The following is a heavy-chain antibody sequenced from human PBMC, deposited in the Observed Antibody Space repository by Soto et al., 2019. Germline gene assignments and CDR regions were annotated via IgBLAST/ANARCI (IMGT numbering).Heavy chain of an antibody. V-gene: IGHV3-23*01. CDR2: ISGSGGST. J-gene: IGHJ6*02. D-gene: IGHD6-6*01. Sequence: GKGLEWVSAISGSGGSTYYADSVKGRFTISRDNSKNTLYLQMNSLRAEDTAVYYCSLDVEYSSCHTPSGMDFWVHGTTVPVSS. CDR3: SLDVEYSSCHTPSGMDF.